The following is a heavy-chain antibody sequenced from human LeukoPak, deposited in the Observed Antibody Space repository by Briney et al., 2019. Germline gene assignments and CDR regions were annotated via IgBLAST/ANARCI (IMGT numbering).Heavy chain of an antibody. CDR2: ISYDGSNK. CDR1: GFTFSSYA. J-gene: IGHJ4*02. V-gene: IGHV3-30-3*01. D-gene: IGHD3-22*01. CDR3: AREYHDSSGYYYVGEKYFDY. Sequence: GGSLRLSCAASGFTFSSYAMHWVRQAPGKGLEWVAVISYDGSNKYYADSVKGRFTISRDNSKNTLYLQMNSLRAEDTAVYYCAREYHDSSGYYYVGEKYFDYWGQGTLVTVSS.